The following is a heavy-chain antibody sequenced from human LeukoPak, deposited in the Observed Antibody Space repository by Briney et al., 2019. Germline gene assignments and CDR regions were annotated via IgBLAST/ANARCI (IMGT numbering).Heavy chain of an antibody. D-gene: IGHD3-22*01. CDR2: VYSSGVG. J-gene: IGHJ4*02. Sequence: SETLSLTCTVSGGSISGYYWNWIRQPAGQGLEWLGRVYSSGVGNYNPSLTSRVTMSVDTSKNQFSLKLTSLTAADTAVYYCAREEFLHEIDSSGYFVYWGQGTLVTVSS. V-gene: IGHV4-4*07. CDR1: GGSISGYY. CDR3: AREEFLHEIDSSGYFVY.